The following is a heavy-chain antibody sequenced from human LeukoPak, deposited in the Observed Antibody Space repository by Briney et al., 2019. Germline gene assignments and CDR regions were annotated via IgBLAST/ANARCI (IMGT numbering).Heavy chain of an antibody. D-gene: IGHD3-10*01. CDR1: GYTFTGYY. CDR2: INPNSGGT. J-gene: IGHJ3*02. V-gene: IGHV1-2*02. CDR3: ARGVVRGAIHI. Sequence: GASVKVSCKASGYTFTGYYMHWVRQAPGQGLEGMGWINPNSGGTICRDTMTRDTSISTAYMGLSRLRSADTAVYYCARGVVRGAIHIWGEGRMVTVSS.